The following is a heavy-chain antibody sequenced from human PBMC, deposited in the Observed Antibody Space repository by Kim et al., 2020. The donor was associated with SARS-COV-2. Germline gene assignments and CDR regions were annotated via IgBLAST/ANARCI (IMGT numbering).Heavy chain of an antibody. J-gene: IGHJ3*02. CDR2: IIPILGIA. CDR3: ARDITCMYYYDSSGYCDDAFDI. D-gene: IGHD3-22*01. V-gene: IGHV1-69*04. CDR1: GGTFSSYA. Sequence: SVKVSCKASGGTFSSYAISWVRQAPGQGLEWMGRIIPILGIANYAQKFQGRVTITADKSTSTAYMELSSLRSEDTAVYYCARDITCMYYYDSSGYCDDAFDIWGQGTMVTVSS.